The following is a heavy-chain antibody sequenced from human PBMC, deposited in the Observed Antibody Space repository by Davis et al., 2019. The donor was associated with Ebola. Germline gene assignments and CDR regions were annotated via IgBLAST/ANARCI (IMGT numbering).Heavy chain of an antibody. D-gene: IGHD2-15*01. CDR1: GGTFNNYA. CDR2: IIPIFGTA. Sequence: SVKVSCKPSGGTFNNYAFSWVRQAPGQGLEWMGGIIPIFGTANYAQKFQGRVTITADESTSTAYMELSSLRSEDTAVYYCARDRPYCSGGSCYYYLYGMDVWGQGTTVTVSS. CDR3: ARDRPYCSGGSCYYYLYGMDV. V-gene: IGHV1-69*13. J-gene: IGHJ6*02.